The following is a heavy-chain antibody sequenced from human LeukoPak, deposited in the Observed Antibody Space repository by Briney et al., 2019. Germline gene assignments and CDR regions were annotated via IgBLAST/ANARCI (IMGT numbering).Heavy chain of an antibody. V-gene: IGHV4-4*07. CDR2: IYSTGST. D-gene: IGHD1-26*01. Sequence: PSEALSLTCDVSGGSVRSYWWGWVRQPAGKGLEWLGRIYSTGSTRFNPSLKSRLTLSIDTSTNQFSLKLTSVTAADTAVYFCARQGYTVSYYFLDYWSQGTLVTVSS. CDR1: GGSVRSYW. CDR3: ARQGYTVSYYFLDY. J-gene: IGHJ4*02.